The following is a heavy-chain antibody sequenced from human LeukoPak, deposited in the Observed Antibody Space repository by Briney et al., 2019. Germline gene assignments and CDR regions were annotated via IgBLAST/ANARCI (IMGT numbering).Heavy chain of an antibody. D-gene: IGHD1-26*01. CDR3: ARGRFRWELEIRDFDY. J-gene: IGHJ4*02. CDR2: MNPNSGNT. V-gene: IGHV1-8*01. Sequence: ASVKVSRKASGYTFTSYDINWVRQATGQGLEWMGWMNPNSGNTGYAQKFQGRVTMTRDTSISTVYMELSSLTSEDTAVYYCARGRFRWELEIRDFDYWGQGTLVTVSS. CDR1: GYTFTSYD.